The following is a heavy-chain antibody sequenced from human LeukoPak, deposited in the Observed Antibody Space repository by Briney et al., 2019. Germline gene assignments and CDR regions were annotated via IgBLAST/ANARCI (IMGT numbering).Heavy chain of an antibody. CDR2: INHSGST. CDR1: GGSFSGYY. CDR3: AKGFERNYDFWSGYYGDY. V-gene: IGHV4-34*01. J-gene: IGHJ4*02. D-gene: IGHD3-3*01. Sequence: PSETLSLTCAVYGGSFSGYYWRWIRQPPGKGLEWIGEINHSGSTKYTPSLKSRVTISVDTSKNQFSLKLSSVTAADTAVYYCAKGFERNYDFWSGYYGDYWGQGTLVTVSS.